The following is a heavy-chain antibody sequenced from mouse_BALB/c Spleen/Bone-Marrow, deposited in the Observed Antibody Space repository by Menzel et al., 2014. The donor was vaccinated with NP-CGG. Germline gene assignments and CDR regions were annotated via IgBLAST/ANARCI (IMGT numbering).Heavy chain of an antibody. CDR3: ARGLLQYYYAMDY. CDR1: VFNIKDTY. CDR2: IDPANGNT. V-gene: IGHV14-3*02. D-gene: IGHD2-3*01. J-gene: IGHJ4*01. Sequence: EVQLQQSGAELVKPGASVKLSCTASVFNIKDTYMHWVKQRPEQGLEWIGRIDPANGNTKYDPKFQGKATITADTSSNTAYLQLSSLTSEDTAVYYCARGLLQYYYAMDYWGQGTSVTVSS.